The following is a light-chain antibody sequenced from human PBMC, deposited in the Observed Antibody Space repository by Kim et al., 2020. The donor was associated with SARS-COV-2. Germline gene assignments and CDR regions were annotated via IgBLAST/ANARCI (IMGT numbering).Light chain of an antibody. J-gene: IGLJ2*01. Sequence: QSALTQPASVSGSPVQSITISCTGTSSDVGGYNSVSWYQQHPGKAPKLMIYDVSNRPSGVSNRFSGSKSGNTASLTISGLQAEDEADYYCSSYTSSSSRGFGGGTQLTVL. CDR2: DVS. CDR1: SSDVGGYNS. CDR3: SSYTSSSSRG. V-gene: IGLV2-14*03.